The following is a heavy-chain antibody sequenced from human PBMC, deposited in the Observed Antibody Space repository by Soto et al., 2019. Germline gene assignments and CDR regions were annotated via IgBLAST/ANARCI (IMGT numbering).Heavy chain of an antibody. J-gene: IGHJ4*02. V-gene: IGHV1-69*13. CDR3: AREWDTAMVREWYFDY. CDR1: GCAFSSYA. D-gene: IGHD5-18*01. CDR2: IIPIFGTA. Sequence: AVKVPCKASGCAFSSYAISWVRQAPGQGLEWMGGIIPIFGTANYAQKFQGRVTITADESTSTAYMELSSLRSEDTAVYYCAREWDTAMVREWYFDYWGQGTLVTVSS.